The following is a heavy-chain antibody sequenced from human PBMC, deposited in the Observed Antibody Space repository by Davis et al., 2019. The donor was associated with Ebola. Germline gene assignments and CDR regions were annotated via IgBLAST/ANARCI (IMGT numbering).Heavy chain of an antibody. Sequence: GGSLRLSCVASGFTFSGSAMHWVRQASGKGLEWVGRIRSKANSYATAYAASVKGRFTISRDDSKNTAYLQMNSLKTEDTAVYYCTTDVGMATILVDYWGQGTLVTVSS. CDR1: GFTFSGSA. CDR2: IRSKANSYAT. CDR3: TTDVGMATILVDY. D-gene: IGHD5-24*01. V-gene: IGHV3-73*01. J-gene: IGHJ4*02.